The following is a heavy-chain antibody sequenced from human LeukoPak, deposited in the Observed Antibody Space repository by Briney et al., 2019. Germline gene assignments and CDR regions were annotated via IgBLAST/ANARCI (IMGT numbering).Heavy chain of an antibody. J-gene: IGHJ3*01. V-gene: IGHV4-59*01. CDR3: AREGGTTVVGAFDL. CDR2: IFYSGST. Sequence: SETLSLTCTVSGGSISSYYWSWIRQPPGKGLEWIGYIFYSGSTNYNPSLKSRVAISVDTSKSQFSLKLSSVTAADTAVYYCAREGGTTVVGAFDLWGQGTMVTVSS. D-gene: IGHD4-23*01. CDR1: GGSISSYY.